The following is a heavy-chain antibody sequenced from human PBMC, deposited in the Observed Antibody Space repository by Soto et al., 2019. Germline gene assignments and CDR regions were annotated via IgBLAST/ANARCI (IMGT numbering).Heavy chain of an antibody. D-gene: IGHD6-13*01. CDR3: ARDLAAGDH. J-gene: IGHJ4*02. V-gene: IGHV1-46*01. CDR1: GYTFTHYY. Sequence: QVQLVQSGAEVKKPGASVKLSCRTSGYTFTHYYIHWVRQAPGQGLEWLAIINPASGSTNYAQDFQGRATLTMDTSTTTVYMELSGLRAEDTAIFYCARDLAAGDHWGQGTRVTVSS. CDR2: INPASGST.